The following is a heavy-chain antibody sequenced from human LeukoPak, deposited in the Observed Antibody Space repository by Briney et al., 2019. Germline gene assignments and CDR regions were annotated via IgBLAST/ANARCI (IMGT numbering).Heavy chain of an antibody. CDR3: AKSGLNRFDY. D-gene: IGHD2-15*01. CDR1: GFTFSTYV. V-gene: IGHV3-30*04. CDR2: ISYDGSNK. Sequence: GRSLRLSCAASGFTFSTYVIYWVRQAPGKGLEWVAVISYDGSNKYYADSVKGRFTISRDNSKNTLYLQMNSLRAEDTAVYYCAKSGLNRFDYWGQGTLVTVSS. J-gene: IGHJ4*02.